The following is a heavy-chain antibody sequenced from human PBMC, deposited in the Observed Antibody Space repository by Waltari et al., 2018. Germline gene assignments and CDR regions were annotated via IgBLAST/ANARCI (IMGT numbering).Heavy chain of an antibody. CDR2: IANGGDT. D-gene: IGHD2-2*01. Sequence: EVQLVESGGGLVQPGGSLRLSCAASGFPFSISARPGVPQVTGKRREWVSGIANGGDTNYPGSGKGRFTISRENAKNSLYLQMNSLRAEDTAVYYCAREGETSPGTWYFDLWGRGTLVTVSS. CDR1: GFPFSISA. CDR3: AREGETSPGTWYFDL. J-gene: IGHJ2*01. V-gene: IGHV3-13*01.